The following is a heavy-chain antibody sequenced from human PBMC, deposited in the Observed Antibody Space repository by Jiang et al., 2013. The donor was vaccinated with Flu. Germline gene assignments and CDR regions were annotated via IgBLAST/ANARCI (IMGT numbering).Heavy chain of an antibody. CDR2: IYYSGSA. CDR1: GGSISSSSYY. J-gene: IGHJ5*02. Sequence: LLKPSETLSLTCTVSGGSISSSSYYWGWIRQPPGKGLEWIGSIYYSGSAYYNPSLKSRVTISVDTSKNQFSLKLSSVTAADTAVYYCARHSHSGSYFRVGNWFDPWGQGTLVTVSS. D-gene: IGHD1-26*01. CDR3: ARHSHSGSYFRVGNWFDP. V-gene: IGHV4-39*01.